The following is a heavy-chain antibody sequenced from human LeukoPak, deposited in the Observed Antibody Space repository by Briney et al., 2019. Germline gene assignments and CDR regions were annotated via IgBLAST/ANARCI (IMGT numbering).Heavy chain of an antibody. CDR1: GFTFSSYW. CDR3: TRDLMDYDVSTGLHHYYMDV. D-gene: IGHD3-9*01. J-gene: IGHJ6*02. Sequence: GGPLRLSCVASGFTFSSYWMHWVRQDPRKGLVWVSRINGDGRNINYADSVRGRFTISRDNAKNTLYLQMNTLRVEDTAVYYCTRDLMDYDVSTGLHHYYMDVWGQGTTVTVSS. CDR2: INGDGRNI. V-gene: IGHV3-74*01.